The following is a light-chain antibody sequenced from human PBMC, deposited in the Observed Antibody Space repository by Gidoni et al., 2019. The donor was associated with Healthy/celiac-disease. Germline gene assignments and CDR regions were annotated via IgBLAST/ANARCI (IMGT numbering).Light chain of an antibody. Sequence: DIQMTQSPSTLSASVGDRVTITCRASQSISSWLAWYQQKPGKAPNLLIYKASSLESGVPSRFSGSGSGTEFTLTISSLQPDDFATYYCQQYNSYSRTFGQETKVEIK. CDR1: QSISSW. V-gene: IGKV1-5*03. CDR3: QQYNSYSRT. J-gene: IGKJ1*01. CDR2: KAS.